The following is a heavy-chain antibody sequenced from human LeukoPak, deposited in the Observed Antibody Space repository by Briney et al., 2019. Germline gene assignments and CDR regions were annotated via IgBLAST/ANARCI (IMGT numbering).Heavy chain of an antibody. CDR3: AKVPYDSSGYHFDY. Sequence: GGSLRLSCAASGFTFSNYAMSWVRQAPGKGLEWVSAISGSGGSTYYADSVKGRFTISRNNSKNTLYLQMNSLRAEDTAVYYCAKVPYDSSGYHFDYWGQGTLVTVSS. CDR2: ISGSGGST. V-gene: IGHV3-23*01. J-gene: IGHJ4*02. CDR1: GFTFSNYA. D-gene: IGHD3-22*01.